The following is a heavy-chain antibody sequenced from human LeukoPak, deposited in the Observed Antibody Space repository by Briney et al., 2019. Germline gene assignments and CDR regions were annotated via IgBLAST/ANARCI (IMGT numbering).Heavy chain of an antibody. CDR3: ARDDCTGGSCYKSFDY. CDR1: GYTFTSYG. CDR2: ISAYNGDT. J-gene: IGHJ4*02. V-gene: IGHV1-18*01. D-gene: IGHD2-15*01. Sequence: ASVTVSCMASGYTFTSYGISWVRQAPGQGLEWMGWISAYNGDTNYAQKLQGRVTMTTDASTNTAYMELRSLRSEDTAVYYCARDDCTGGSCYKSFDYWGQGTLVTVSS.